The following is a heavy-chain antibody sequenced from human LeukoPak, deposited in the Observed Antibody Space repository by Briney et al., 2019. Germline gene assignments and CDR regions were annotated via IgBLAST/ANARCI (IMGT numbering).Heavy chain of an antibody. CDR3: AKDPNVDY. D-gene: IGHD1-1*01. J-gene: IGHJ4*02. V-gene: IGHV3-30*18. Sequence: GGSLRLSCAASGFTFSSYGMHWVRQAPGKGLEWVAVISYDGSNKYYADSVKGRFTISRDNSKNTLYPQMNSLRAEDTAVYYCAKDPNVDYWGQGTLVTVSS. CDR1: GFTFSSYG. CDR2: ISYDGSNK.